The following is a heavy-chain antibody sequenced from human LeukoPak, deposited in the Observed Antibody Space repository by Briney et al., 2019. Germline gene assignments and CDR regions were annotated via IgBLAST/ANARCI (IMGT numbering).Heavy chain of an antibody. CDR3: AKDRLAQSGNSYGYDYFDY. D-gene: IGHD5-18*01. V-gene: IGHV3-30*18. J-gene: IGHJ4*02. CDR2: ISYAGNNH. CDR1: GFTFSSYG. Sequence: PGGSLRLSCAASGFTFSSYGMHWVRQAPGKGLEWVAAISYAGNNHFYEDSMKGRFTISRDNTKNTLYLQMNSLQPEDTAVYFCAKDRLAQSGNSYGYDYFDYWGQGTLVTVSS.